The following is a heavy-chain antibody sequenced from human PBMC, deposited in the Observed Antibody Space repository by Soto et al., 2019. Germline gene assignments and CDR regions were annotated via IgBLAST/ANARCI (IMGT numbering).Heavy chain of an antibody. D-gene: IGHD2-2*01. CDR1: GGSISSGGYY. CDR2: IYYSGST. CDR3: ARVSVVRHSQLLDL. J-gene: IGHJ2*01. Sequence: QVQLQESGPGLVKPSQTLSLTCTVSGGSISSGGYYWSWIRQHPGKGLEWIGYIYYSGSTYYNPSLKSRVTISVDTSKNQFSLKLSSVTAADTAVYYCARVSVVRHSQLLDLWGRGTLVTVSS. V-gene: IGHV4-31*03.